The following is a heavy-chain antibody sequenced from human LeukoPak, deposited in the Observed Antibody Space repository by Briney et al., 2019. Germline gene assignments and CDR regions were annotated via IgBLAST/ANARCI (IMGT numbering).Heavy chain of an antibody. CDR2: IYYSGST. D-gene: IGHD6-19*01. Sequence: SETLSLTCTVSGGSISSSSYYWGWIRQPPGKGLEWIGYIYYSGSTYYNPSLKSRVTISVDTSKNQFSLKLSSVTAADTAVYYCARVQWLESYLDYWGQGTLVTVSS. V-gene: IGHV4-30-4*08. CDR3: ARVQWLESYLDY. CDR1: GGSISSSSYY. J-gene: IGHJ4*02.